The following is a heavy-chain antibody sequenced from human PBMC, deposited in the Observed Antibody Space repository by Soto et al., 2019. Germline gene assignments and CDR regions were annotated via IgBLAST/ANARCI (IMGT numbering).Heavy chain of an antibody. Sequence: EVQLLESGGGLVQPGGSLRLSCAASGFTFSSYAMSWVRQAPGKGLEWVSAIGVSGDTTYYADSVKGRFTISRDNSKNTLYLQMGSLRAEETAVYYCAKVRRFVELRSLYLGQGTLVTVSS. J-gene: IGHJ4*02. CDR1: GFTFSSYA. D-gene: IGHD3-10*01. CDR2: IGVSGDTT. V-gene: IGHV3-23*01. CDR3: AKVRRFVELRSLY.